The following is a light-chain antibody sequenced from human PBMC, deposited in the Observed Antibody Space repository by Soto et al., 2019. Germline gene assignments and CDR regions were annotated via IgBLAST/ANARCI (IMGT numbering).Light chain of an antibody. CDR3: QQYTGPPTT. V-gene: IGKV3-20*01. CDR1: QSVTSIY. J-gene: IGKJ5*01. CDR2: GAS. Sequence: EIVLTQSPGTLSLSPGERATLSCGASQSVTSIYLAWYQLKPGQAPRLLIYGASTRATGIPARFSGGGSGTDFTLTITRLEPEDSAVYFCQQYTGPPTTFGQGTLLEIK.